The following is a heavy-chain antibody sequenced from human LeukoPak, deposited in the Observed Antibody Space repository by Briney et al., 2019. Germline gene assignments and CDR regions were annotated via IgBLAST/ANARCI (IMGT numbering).Heavy chain of an antibody. D-gene: IGHD4-23*01. V-gene: IGHV3-21*01. CDR1: GFTFSSYS. J-gene: IGHJ4*02. CDR3: ARVPGVTRYFDS. Sequence: PGGSLRLSCAASGFTFSSYSMNWVRQAPGKGLEWVSSISSSSSYIYYADSVKGRFTISRDNAKNSLYLQMNSLRAEDTAVYYCARVPGVTRYFDSWGQGFLVTVSS. CDR2: ISSSSSYI.